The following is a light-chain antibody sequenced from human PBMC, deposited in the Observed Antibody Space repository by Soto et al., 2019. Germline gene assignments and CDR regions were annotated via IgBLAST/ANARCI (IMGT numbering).Light chain of an antibody. CDR3: ASWDDSLNGHVV. CDR2: SND. CDR1: SSNIGGNA. Sequence: QSVVTQPPSASGTPGQRVTISCSGSSSNIGGNAVNWYQHLPRTAPKLLIYSNDQRPSGVPDRFSGSKSGTSASLAINGLQSEDEADYYCASWDDSLNGHVVFGGGTKVTVL. V-gene: IGLV1-44*01. J-gene: IGLJ2*01.